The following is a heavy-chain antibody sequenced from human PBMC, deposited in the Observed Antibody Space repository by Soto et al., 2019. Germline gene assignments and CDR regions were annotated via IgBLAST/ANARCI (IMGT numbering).Heavy chain of an antibody. CDR2: INHSGST. CDR1: GGSFSGYY. D-gene: IGHD2-15*01. V-gene: IGHV4-34*01. CDR3: ARGYCSGGSCYGFLGY. J-gene: IGHJ4*02. Sequence: SETLSLTCAVYGGSFSGYYWSWTRQPPGKGLEWIGEINHSGSTNYNPSLKSRVTISVDTSKNQFSLKLSSVTAADTAVYYCARGYCSGGSCYGFLGYWGQGTLVTVSS.